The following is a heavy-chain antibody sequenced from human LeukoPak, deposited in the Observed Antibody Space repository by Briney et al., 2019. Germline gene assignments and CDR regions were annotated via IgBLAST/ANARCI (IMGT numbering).Heavy chain of an antibody. CDR2: INHSGST. CDR3: ARVESASIAALFDYYMDV. V-gene: IGHV4-34*01. Sequence: SETLSLTCAVYGGSFSGYYWSWIRQPPGKGLEWIGEINHSGSTNYNPSLKSRVTISVDTPKNQFSLKLSSVTAADTAVYYCARVESASIAALFDYYMDVWGKGTTVTVSS. CDR1: GGSFSGYY. D-gene: IGHD6-6*01. J-gene: IGHJ6*03.